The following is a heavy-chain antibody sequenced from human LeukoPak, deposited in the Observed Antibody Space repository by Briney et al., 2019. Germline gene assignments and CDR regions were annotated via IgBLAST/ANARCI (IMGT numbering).Heavy chain of an antibody. Sequence: SETLSLTCTVSDDSISSGFYWGWIRQPPGKGLEWIGSIYHSGSTNYNPSLKSRVTISVDTSKNQFSLKLSSVTAADTAVYYCASRKIAFPNYYGSGSYGRNWFDPWGQGTLVTVSS. CDR1: DDSISSGFY. CDR2: IYHSGST. V-gene: IGHV4-38-2*02. D-gene: IGHD3-10*01. CDR3: ASRKIAFPNYYGSGSYGRNWFDP. J-gene: IGHJ5*02.